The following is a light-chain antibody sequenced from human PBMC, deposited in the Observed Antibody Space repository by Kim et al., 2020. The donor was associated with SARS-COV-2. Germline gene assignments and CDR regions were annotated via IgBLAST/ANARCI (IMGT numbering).Light chain of an antibody. CDR2: DAS. V-gene: IGKV3-11*01. CDR3: QQRRDWPIT. Sequence: SPGERATLSCRASQMVINSWAWYQQKSGQAPRLLMYDASIRASGVPDRFSGSGSGTDFTLIISSLEAEDFAVYFCQQRRDWPITFGQGTRLEIK. CDR1: QMVINS. J-gene: IGKJ5*01.